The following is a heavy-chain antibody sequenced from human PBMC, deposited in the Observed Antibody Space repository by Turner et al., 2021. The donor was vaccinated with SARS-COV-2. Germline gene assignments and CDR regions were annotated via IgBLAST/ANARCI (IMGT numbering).Heavy chain of an antibody. CDR1: GFTFSSYW. CDR3: AALAAPRDY. J-gene: IGHJ4*02. D-gene: IGHD2-15*01. CDR2: LDSDGTNA. Sequence: EEYLVKSGGGLVQPGGSMRISCAASGFTFSSYWMHWVRQVPGKGLVWVSHLDSDGTNAAYAESVKGRFTISRDNTKNTLYLQMNSLRAEDTAVYFCAALAAPRDYCGQGTQVTVSS. V-gene: IGHV3-74*01.